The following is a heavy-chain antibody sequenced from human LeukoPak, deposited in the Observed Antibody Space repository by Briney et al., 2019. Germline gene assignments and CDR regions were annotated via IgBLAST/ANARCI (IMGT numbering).Heavy chain of an antibody. D-gene: IGHD4-23*01. Sequence: PGGSLRLSCAASGFTFSSYSMNWVRQAPGKGLEWVSSISSSSSYIYYADSVKGRFTISRDNSKSTLYLQMNSLRAEDTAMYYCARAPGTGGNWRRYIDYWGQGTLVTVSS. CDR1: GFTFSSYS. CDR2: ISSSSSYI. V-gene: IGHV3-21*01. J-gene: IGHJ4*02. CDR3: ARAPGTGGNWRRYIDY.